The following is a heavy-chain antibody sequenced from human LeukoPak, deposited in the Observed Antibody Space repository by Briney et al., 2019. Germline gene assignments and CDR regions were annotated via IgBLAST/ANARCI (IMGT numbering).Heavy chain of an antibody. D-gene: IGHD6-13*01. CDR2: IWYDGNNK. J-gene: IGHJ4*02. CDR1: GFTFSSYG. CDR3: AKEGTAQISTWYDY. Sequence: PGGSLRLSCAASGFTFSSYGMHWVRQAPGKGLEWVAVIWYDGNNKYYADSVKGRFTISRDNSKNTLYLQMNSLRGEDAAVYYCAKEGTAQISTWYDYWGQGTLVTVSS. V-gene: IGHV3-30*02.